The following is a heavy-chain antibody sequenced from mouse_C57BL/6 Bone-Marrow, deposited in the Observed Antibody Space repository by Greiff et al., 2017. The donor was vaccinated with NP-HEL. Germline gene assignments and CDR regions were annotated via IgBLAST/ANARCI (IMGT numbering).Heavy chain of an antibody. V-gene: IGHV14-4*01. CDR2: IDPENGDT. J-gene: IGHJ2*01. D-gene: IGHD2-2*01. CDR1: GFNIKADY. CDR3: TTPSMVTIDY. Sequence: VQLQQSGAELVRPGASVKLSCTASGFNIKADYMHWVKQRPEQGLEWIGWIDPENGDTEYASKFQGKATITADTSSNTAYLQLSSLTSEDTAVYYCTTPSMVTIDYWGQGTTLTVSS.